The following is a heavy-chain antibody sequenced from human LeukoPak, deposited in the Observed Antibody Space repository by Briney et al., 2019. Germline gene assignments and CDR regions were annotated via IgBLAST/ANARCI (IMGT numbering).Heavy chain of an antibody. CDR3: ARFRSGSYFDY. V-gene: IGHV3-48*01. CDR2: ISSSSSTI. D-gene: IGHD1-26*01. J-gene: IGHJ4*02. Sequence: GRSLRLSCAASRFTFSSYSMNWVRQPPRKGLEWVSYISSSSSTIYYADAVKGRFTISRDNAKNSLYLQMNSLRAEDTAVYYCARFRSGSYFDYWGQGTLVTVSS. CDR1: RFTFSSYS.